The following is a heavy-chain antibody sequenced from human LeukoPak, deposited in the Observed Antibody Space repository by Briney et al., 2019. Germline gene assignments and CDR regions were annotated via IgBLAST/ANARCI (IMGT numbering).Heavy chain of an antibody. Sequence: ASVKVSCKASGYSFTSHDINWVRPVTGQGLEWMGWINPNSGGTNYAQKFQGWVTMTRDTSISTAYMELSRLRSDDTAVYYCAVMIVVEYGMDVWGQGTTVTVSS. V-gene: IGHV1-2*04. CDR2: INPNSGGT. J-gene: IGHJ6*02. CDR1: GYSFTSHD. D-gene: IGHD3-22*01. CDR3: AVMIVVEYGMDV.